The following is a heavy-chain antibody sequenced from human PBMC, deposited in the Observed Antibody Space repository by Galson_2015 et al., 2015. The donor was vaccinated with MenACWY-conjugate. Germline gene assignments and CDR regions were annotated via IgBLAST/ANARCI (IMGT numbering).Heavy chain of an antibody. CDR3: ASQYYYDSSGYRNWFDP. CDR1: GYTFPNYG. J-gene: IGHJ5*02. CDR2: ISAYNVNT. V-gene: IGHV1-18*04. Sequence: SVKVSCKASGYTFPNYGISWVRQAPGQGLEWMGWISAYNVNTYYAQKFQGRVTMTTDTSTSTAYMELRSLRSEDTAVYYCASQYYYDSSGYRNWFDPWGQGTLVTVSS. D-gene: IGHD3-22*01.